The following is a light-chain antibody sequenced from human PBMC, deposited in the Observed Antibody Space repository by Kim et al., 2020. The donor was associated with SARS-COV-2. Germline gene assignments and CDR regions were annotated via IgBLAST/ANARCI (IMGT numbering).Light chain of an antibody. CDR1: QSVGIS. Sequence: SAGERATLSCRASQSVGISLAWYQHTRGRPPRLLIYYAAIRAAGSPDRLSGGGCGTDFSLTIGSLESEDFAVYYCQQHTERPPAPTFGGGTKLEI. CDR3: QQHTERPPAPT. CDR2: YAA. V-gene: IGKV3-11*01. J-gene: IGKJ4*01.